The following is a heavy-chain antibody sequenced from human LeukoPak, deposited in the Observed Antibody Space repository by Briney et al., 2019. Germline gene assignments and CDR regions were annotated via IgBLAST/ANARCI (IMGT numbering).Heavy chain of an antibody. D-gene: IGHD2-15*01. CDR1: GVSVTSHY. CDR3: ARTYCSGSKCFLSWFDP. CDR2: IYHSGDS. J-gene: IGHJ5*02. V-gene: IGHV4-59*02. Sequence: SETLSLTCSVSGVSVTSHYWSWIRQPPGKGLEWIGYIYHSGDSKYSPSLKSRVTISLDTSNKHVSLKLTSVTAADTAVYYCARTYCSGSKCFLSWFDPWGQGTLVTVSS.